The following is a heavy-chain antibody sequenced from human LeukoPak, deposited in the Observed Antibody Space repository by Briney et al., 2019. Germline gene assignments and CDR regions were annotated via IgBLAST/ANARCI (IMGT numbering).Heavy chain of an antibody. CDR1: GFTFSSYG. V-gene: IGHV3-30*02. CDR2: IRYDGSNK. J-gene: IGHJ4*02. Sequence: GGSLRLSCAASGFTFSSYGVHWVRQAPGKGLEWVAFIRYDGSNKYYADSVKGRFTISRDNSKNTLYLQMNSLRAEDTAVYYCAKAALYVGSGWYTDYFDYWGQGTLVTVSS. D-gene: IGHD6-19*01. CDR3: AKAALYVGSGWYTDYFDY.